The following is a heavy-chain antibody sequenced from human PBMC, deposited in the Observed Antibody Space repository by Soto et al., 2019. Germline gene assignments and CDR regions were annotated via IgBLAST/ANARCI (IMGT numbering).Heavy chain of an antibody. D-gene: IGHD1-26*01. V-gene: IGHV3-13*05. CDR2: IGTAGDP. Sequence: LRXYFAYSGCTFINYDMHWVRQATGKGLEWVSSIGTAGDPYYPGSVKGRFTISRENAKNSLYLQLSSLRAGDTAVYYCARGSHLGSYGYFDYWGQGTLATVSS. J-gene: IGHJ4*02. CDR3: ARGSHLGSYGYFDY. CDR1: GCTFINYD.